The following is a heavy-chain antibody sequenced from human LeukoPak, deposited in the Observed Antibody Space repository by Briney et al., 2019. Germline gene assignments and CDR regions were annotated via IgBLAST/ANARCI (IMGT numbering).Heavy chain of an antibody. D-gene: IGHD2-8*01. Sequence: SETLSLTCTVSGGSVGSGSYYWGWVRQPPGKGLEWIGSMFYSGRTYYNPSLKSRVTISIDTSKNKFALELNSVTTTDTAVYYCATHRLMPARTSYYTAVWGKGATVTVSS. V-gene: IGHV4-39*01. CDR1: GGSVGSGSYY. CDR3: ATHRLMPARTSYYTAV. J-gene: IGHJ6*03. CDR2: MFYSGRT.